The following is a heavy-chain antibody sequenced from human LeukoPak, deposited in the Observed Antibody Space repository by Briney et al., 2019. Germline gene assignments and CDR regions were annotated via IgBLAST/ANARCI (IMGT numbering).Heavy chain of an antibody. J-gene: IGHJ4*02. CDR1: GYTFSSNW. V-gene: IGHV5-51*01. D-gene: IGHD3-22*01. CDR3: ARHSYDRSAYYSTLDY. CDR2: IYPGDSDT. Sequence: PGESLKISCKGSGYTFSSNWIGWVRQMPGKGLEWMGIIYPGDSDTRYSPSFQGQVTISADKSISTAYLQWSSLKASDTAMYYCARHSYDRSAYYSTLDYWGQGTLVTVSS.